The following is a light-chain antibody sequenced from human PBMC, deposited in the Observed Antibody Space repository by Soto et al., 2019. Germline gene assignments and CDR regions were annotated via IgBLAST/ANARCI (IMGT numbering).Light chain of an antibody. Sequence: DIQMTQSPSSLSASVGDRVTITCRASQGISTYLNWYQQKPGKAPKLLIYAASSLQSGVPSRFSGSGSETDFTLTISSLQPEDFATYSCQQSYCTTWTFGQGTKVDIK. CDR3: QQSYCTTWT. J-gene: IGKJ1*01. V-gene: IGKV1-39*01. CDR1: QGISTY. CDR2: AAS.